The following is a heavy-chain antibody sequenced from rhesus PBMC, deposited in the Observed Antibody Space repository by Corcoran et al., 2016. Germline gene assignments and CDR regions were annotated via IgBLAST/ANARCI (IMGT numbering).Heavy chain of an antibody. CDR3: GGPAGGYRGLFWVDY. Sequence: QVQLQESGPGLANPSETLSLTGPVSGCALCNSWWTWVRQPPGQGLEWIGDFHGDRGGTGGDPSPRGRVASSTDASKNNFFLRLLAVTAADTAVDYCGGPAGGYRGLFWVDYWGRGVMVIVSS. CDR2: FHGDRGGT. J-gene: IGHJ4*01. V-gene: IGHV4-80*01. CDR1: GCALCNSW. D-gene: IGHD5-42*01.